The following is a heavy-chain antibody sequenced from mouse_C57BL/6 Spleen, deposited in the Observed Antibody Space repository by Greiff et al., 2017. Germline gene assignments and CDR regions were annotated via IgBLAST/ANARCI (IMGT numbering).Heavy chain of an antibody. V-gene: IGHV1-64*01. Sequence: QVQLQQPGAELVKPGASVKLSCKASGYTFTSYWMHWVKQRPGQGLEWIGMIHPNSGSTNYNEKFKSKATLTVDKSSSTAYMQLSSLTSEDSAVYYCARYYDYDPAWFAYWGQGTLVTVSA. CDR1: GYTFTSYW. D-gene: IGHD2-4*01. CDR3: ARYYDYDPAWFAY. CDR2: IHPNSGST. J-gene: IGHJ3*01.